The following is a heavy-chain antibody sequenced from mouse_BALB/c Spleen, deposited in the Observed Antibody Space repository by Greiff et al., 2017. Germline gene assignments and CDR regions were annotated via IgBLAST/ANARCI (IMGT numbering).Heavy chain of an antibody. CDR1: GYSFTSYW. CDR3: TRSGEKSYDYDAWFAY. D-gene: IGHD2-4*01. J-gene: IGHJ3*01. Sequence: VQLQQSGTVLARPGASVKMSCKASGYSFTSYWMHWVKQRPGQGLEWIGAIYPGNSDTSYNQKFKGKAKLTAVTSASTAYMELSSLTNEDSAVYYCTRSGEKSYDYDAWFAYWGQGTLVTVSA. V-gene: IGHV1-5*01. CDR2: IYPGNSDT.